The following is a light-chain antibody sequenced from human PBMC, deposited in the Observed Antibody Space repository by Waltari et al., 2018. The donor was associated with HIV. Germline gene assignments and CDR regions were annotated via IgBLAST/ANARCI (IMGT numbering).Light chain of an antibody. CDR2: AVS. J-gene: IGLJ2*01. Sequence: QSALTQPASVSGSPGQSITISCTGTSSDVGGYNYVPWYQQHPGKAPKLIIYAVSNRPSGVSNRFSGSKSGSTASLTISGLQAEDEADYYCSSYTSSSTYVVFGGGTKVTVL. V-gene: IGLV2-14*01. CDR1: SSDVGGYNY. CDR3: SSYTSSSTYVV.